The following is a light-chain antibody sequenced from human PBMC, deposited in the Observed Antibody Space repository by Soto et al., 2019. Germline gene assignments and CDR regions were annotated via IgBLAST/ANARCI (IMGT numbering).Light chain of an antibody. CDR1: NSDIGDYTY. J-gene: IGLJ3*02. CDR2: EVS. Sequence: QSALTQPPSASGSPGQSVTISCTGTNSDIGDYTYVSWYQQHPGKAPKFIIYEVSKRPSGVPDRFSGSKSGNTASLTISGLLAEDEADYYCSSYAGSNNLVFGGGTKVTVL. CDR3: SSYAGSNNLV. V-gene: IGLV2-8*01.